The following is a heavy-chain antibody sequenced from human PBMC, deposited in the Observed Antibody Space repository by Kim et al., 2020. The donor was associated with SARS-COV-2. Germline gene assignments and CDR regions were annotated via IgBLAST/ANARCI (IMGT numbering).Heavy chain of an antibody. V-gene: IGHV4-39*01. D-gene: IGHD6-19*01. CDR1: GGSISSSSYY. CDR2: IYYSGST. J-gene: IGHJ4*02. Sequence: SETLSLTCTVSGGSISSSSYYWGWIRQPPGKGLEWIGSIYYSGSTYYNPSLKSRVTISVDTSKNQFSLKLSSVTAADTAVYYCASGSSVAGIPDWGQGTLVTVSS. CDR3: ASGSSVAGIPD.